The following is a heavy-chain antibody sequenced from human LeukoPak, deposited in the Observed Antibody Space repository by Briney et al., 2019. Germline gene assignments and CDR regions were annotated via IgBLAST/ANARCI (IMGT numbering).Heavy chain of an antibody. CDR1: GGSFSGYY. Sequence: PSETLSLTCAVYGGSFSGYYWSWIRQPPGKGLEWIGEINHSGGTNYNPSLKSRVTISVDTSKNQFSLKLSSVTAADTAVYYCARGWKYYYYMDVWGKGTTVTVSS. V-gene: IGHV4-34*01. CDR2: INHSGGT. J-gene: IGHJ6*03. D-gene: IGHD1-1*01. CDR3: ARGWKYYYYMDV.